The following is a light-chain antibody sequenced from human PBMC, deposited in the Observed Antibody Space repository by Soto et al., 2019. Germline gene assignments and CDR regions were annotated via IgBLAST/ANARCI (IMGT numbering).Light chain of an antibody. V-gene: IGKV3-15*01. CDR3: QQYNMWPLT. CDR1: QSVRSN. J-gene: IGKJ4*01. Sequence: EIVMTQSPATLSVSPGDRVTLSCRASQSVRSNSAWYQQKPGQAPRLLIYGASTRATGIPARFSGSGYETEFTLTISTLQSEDFAVYYCQQYNMWPLTFGGGTKVEIK. CDR2: GAS.